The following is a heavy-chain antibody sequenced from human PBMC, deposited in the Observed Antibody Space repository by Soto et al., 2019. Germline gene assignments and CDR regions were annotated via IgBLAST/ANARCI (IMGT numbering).Heavy chain of an antibody. D-gene: IGHD6-13*01. Sequence: GASVKVSCKASGYTFTGYYMHWVRQAPGQGLEWMGWINPNSGGTNYAQKFQGWVTMTRDTSISTAYVELSRLRSDDTAVYYCARETSSSWSYFRYNWFDPWGQGTLVTVS. CDR2: INPNSGGT. V-gene: IGHV1-2*04. CDR1: GYTFTGYY. CDR3: ARETSSSWSYFRYNWFDP. J-gene: IGHJ5*02.